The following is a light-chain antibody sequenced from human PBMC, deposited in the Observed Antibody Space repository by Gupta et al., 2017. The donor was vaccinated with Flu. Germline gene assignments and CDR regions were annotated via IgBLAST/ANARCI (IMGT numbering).Light chain of an antibody. CDR1: SSDVGGYNY. V-gene: IGLV2-11*01. CDR2: DDS. Sequence: QSALTQPRSVSGSPGQSVTISCTGTSSDVGGYNYFAWYQQHPAKEPNLMIYDDSKRPSGVLDRFSCYKTGDNASSLTIGLQAEDEADDYCCSSEGSNTFGVFGTGTKLTVL. J-gene: IGLJ1*01. CDR3: CSSEGSNTFGV.